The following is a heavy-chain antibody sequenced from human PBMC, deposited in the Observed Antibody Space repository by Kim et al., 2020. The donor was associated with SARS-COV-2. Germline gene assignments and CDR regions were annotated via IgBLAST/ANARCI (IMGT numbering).Heavy chain of an antibody. CDR3: AGRGYSSSWYYFDY. Sequence: GGSLRLSCAASGFTFSDYYMSWIRQAPGKGLEWVSYISSSSSYTNYADSVKGRFTITRDNTKNSLYLQMNSLRAEDTAVDYCAGRGYSSSWYYFDYWGQGTLVTVSS. V-gene: IGHV3-11*03. J-gene: IGHJ4*02. D-gene: IGHD6-13*01. CDR1: GFTFSDYY. CDR2: ISSSSSYT.